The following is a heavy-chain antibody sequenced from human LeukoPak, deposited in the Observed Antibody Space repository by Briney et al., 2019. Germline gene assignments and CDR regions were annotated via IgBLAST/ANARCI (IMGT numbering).Heavy chain of an antibody. CDR3: AKDPLFDY. V-gene: IGHV3-30*02. J-gene: IGHJ4*02. CDR2: IRYDGNNN. Sequence: PGGSLRLSCAASGFTFSSSAMHWVRQAPGKGLEWVAFIRYDGNNNYYANSVKGRFTVSRDNSKNTLYLQMNSLRAEDTAVYYCAKDPLFDYWGQGTLVTVSS. CDR1: GFTFSSSA.